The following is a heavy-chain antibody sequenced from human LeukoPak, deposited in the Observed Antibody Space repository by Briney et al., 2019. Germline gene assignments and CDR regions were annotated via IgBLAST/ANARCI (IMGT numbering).Heavy chain of an antibody. CDR1: RGTFSSSA. CDR3: ASLYGGYYYYYYMDV. CDR2: IIPNFGTA. V-gene: IGHV1-69*13. D-gene: IGHD4-23*01. Sequence: ASVKVSCKASRGTFSSSAISWVRQAPGQGLEWMGGIIPNFGTANYAQRFQGRLTITADESTSTAYMDLSSLRSEDTAVYYCASLYGGYYYYYYMDVWGTGTTVTISS. J-gene: IGHJ6*03.